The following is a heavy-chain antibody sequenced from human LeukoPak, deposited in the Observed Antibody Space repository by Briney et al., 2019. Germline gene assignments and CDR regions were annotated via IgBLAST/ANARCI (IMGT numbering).Heavy chain of an antibody. Sequence: ASVKVSCKASGYTFTSYDINWVRQATGQGLEWMGWVSSDKGETNYAQRFRGRVTMTRDTSISTAYMEVNRLTSDDTAFYYCARDIAPSGAWWLDSWGQGTLITVSS. CDR2: VSSDKGET. D-gene: IGHD6-13*01. CDR3: ARDIAPSGAWWLDS. J-gene: IGHJ5*01. V-gene: IGHV1-2*02. CDR1: GYTFTSYD.